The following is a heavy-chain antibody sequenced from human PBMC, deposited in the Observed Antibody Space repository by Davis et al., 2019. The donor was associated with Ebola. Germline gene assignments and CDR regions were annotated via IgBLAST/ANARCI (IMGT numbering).Heavy chain of an antibody. Sequence: PGGSLRLSCAASGFTFSSYWMHWVRQAPGKGLVWVSRINSDGSSTSYADSVKGRFTISRDNAKNTLYLQMNSLRAEDTAVYYCARGGVLRFLEWDWYFDLWGRGTLVTVSS. V-gene: IGHV3-74*01. CDR3: ARGGVLRFLEWDWYFDL. CDR2: INSDGSST. D-gene: IGHD3-3*01. CDR1: GFTFSSYW. J-gene: IGHJ2*01.